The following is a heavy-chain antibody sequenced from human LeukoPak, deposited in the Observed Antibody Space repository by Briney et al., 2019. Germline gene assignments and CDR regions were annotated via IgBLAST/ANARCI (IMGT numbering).Heavy chain of an antibody. Sequence: GESLKISCKGSGYSFTNYWIGRVRQMPGKGLEWMGIIYPGDSDTRYSPSFQGQVTISADKSISTAYLQWSSLKASDTAMYYCARLPRIPIYYFDYWGQGTLVTVSS. CDR2: IYPGDSDT. V-gene: IGHV5-51*01. CDR1: GYSFTNYW. D-gene: IGHD2-2*02. J-gene: IGHJ4*02. CDR3: ARLPRIPIYYFDY.